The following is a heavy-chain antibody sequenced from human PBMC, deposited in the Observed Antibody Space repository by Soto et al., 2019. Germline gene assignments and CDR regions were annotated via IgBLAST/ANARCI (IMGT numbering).Heavy chain of an antibody. D-gene: IGHD6-6*01. Sequence: QVQLVQSGAEVKKPGSSVKVSCKPSGGTFSSYAISWVRQAPGQGLEWMGGIIPIFGTANYAQKFQGRVPTTADESTSTDYTELSSLRSEDTAVYYCARDHGMADLVFYYYYCMDVWGQGTTVIVSS. CDR2: IIPIFGTA. CDR1: GGTFSSYA. J-gene: IGHJ6*01. CDR3: ARDHGMADLVFYYYYCMDV. V-gene: IGHV1-69*01.